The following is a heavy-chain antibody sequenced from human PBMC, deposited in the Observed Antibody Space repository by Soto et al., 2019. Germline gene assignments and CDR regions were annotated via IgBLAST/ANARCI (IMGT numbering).Heavy chain of an antibody. J-gene: IGHJ4*02. V-gene: IGHV4-31*03. Sequence: QVQLQESGPGLVKPSQTLSLTCTVSGGSISSGGYYWSWIRQHPGKGLEGIGYIYYSGSTYYNPSLKSRVTISVDTSKNQFSLKLSSVTAADTAVYYCARGVGSSWYEDYFDYWGQGTLVTVSS. CDR2: IYYSGST. CDR1: GGSISSGGYY. D-gene: IGHD6-13*01. CDR3: ARGVGSSWYEDYFDY.